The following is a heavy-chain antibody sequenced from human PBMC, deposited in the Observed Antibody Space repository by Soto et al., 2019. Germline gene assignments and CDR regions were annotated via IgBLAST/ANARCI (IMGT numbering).Heavy chain of an antibody. D-gene: IGHD4-17*01. V-gene: IGHV4-59*01. J-gene: IGHJ4*02. CDR1: GGSISSYY. Sequence: PSETLSLTCTVSGGSISSYYWSWIRQPPGKGLEWIGYIYYSGSTNYNPSLKSRVTISVDTSKNQFSLKLSSVTAAVYYCARAYGDYVFDYWGQGTLVTVSS. CDR2: IYYSGST. CDR3: ARAYGDYVFDY.